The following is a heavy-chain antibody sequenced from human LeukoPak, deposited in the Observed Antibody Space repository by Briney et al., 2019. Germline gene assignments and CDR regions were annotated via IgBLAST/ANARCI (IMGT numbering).Heavy chain of an antibody. J-gene: IGHJ6*02. Sequence: GGSLRLSCVASGFTFSTYGMHWVRQAPGKGLEWVAVISSDGSKKYYADSVQGQFTISRDNSKNTLYLQMNSLRAEDTAVYYCARNGVTTPGMDVWGQGTTVSVS. V-gene: IGHV3-30*03. CDR1: GFTFSTYG. CDR3: ARNGVTTPGMDV. D-gene: IGHD3-22*01. CDR2: ISSDGSKK.